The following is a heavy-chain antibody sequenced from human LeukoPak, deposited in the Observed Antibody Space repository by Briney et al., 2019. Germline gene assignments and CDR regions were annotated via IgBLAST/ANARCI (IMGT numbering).Heavy chain of an antibody. D-gene: IGHD3-10*01. CDR1: GFTFSSYA. Sequence: GGSLRLSCAASGFTFSSYAMHWVRQTPGKGLEYVSAISSNGGSTYYANSVKGRFTISRDNSKNTLYLQMGSLRAEDMAVYYCARGGSGSYLYYFDYWGQGTLVTVSS. V-gene: IGHV3-64*01. CDR2: ISSNGGST. CDR3: ARGGSGSYLYYFDY. J-gene: IGHJ4*02.